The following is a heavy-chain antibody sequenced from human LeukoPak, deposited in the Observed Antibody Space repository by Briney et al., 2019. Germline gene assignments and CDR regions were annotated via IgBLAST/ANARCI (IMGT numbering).Heavy chain of an antibody. CDR3: AKDTRYSGSYYFVFDY. V-gene: IGHV3-23*01. Sequence: GGSLRLSCAASGFTFSSYAMSWVRQAPGKGLEWVSAISGSGGSTYYADSVKGRFTISRDNSKDTLYLQMNSLRAEDTAVYYCAKDTRYSGSYYFVFDYWGQGTLVTVSS. CDR2: ISGSGGST. J-gene: IGHJ4*02. D-gene: IGHD1-26*01. CDR1: GFTFSSYA.